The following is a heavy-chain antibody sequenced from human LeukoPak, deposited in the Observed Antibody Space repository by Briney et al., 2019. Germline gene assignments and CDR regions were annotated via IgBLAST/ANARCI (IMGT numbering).Heavy chain of an antibody. CDR2: IYSCGTT. D-gene: IGHD6-6*01. CDR1: GASISSDY. V-gene: IGHV4-4*09. J-gene: IGHJ4*02. CDR3: SRLLPSRPDFYFDY. Sequence: SETLSLTCTVSGASISSDYSSWIRQPPGRRPEWMGYIYSCGTTKYNPSLQSRVTISIDTSKYQSSLKLTSMTAADTAVYFCSRLLPSRPDFYFDYWGQGTLVTVSS.